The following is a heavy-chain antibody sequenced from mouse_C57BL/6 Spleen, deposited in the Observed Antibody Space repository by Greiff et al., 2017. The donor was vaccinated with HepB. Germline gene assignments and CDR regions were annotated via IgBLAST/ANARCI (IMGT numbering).Heavy chain of an antibody. Sequence: VQLVESGAELVRPGASVKLSCKASVYTFTDYYINWVKQRPGQGLEWIARIYPGSGNTYYNEKFKGKATLTAEKSSSTAYIQLSSLTSEDSAVYFCARDTTVAPFDYWGQGTTLTVSS. CDR2: IYPGSGNT. D-gene: IGHD1-1*01. CDR3: ARDTTVAPFDY. V-gene: IGHV1-76*01. CDR1: VYTFTDYY. J-gene: IGHJ2*01.